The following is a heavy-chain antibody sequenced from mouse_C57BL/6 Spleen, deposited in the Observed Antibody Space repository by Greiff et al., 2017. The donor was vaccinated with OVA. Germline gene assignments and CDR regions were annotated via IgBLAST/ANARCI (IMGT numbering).Heavy chain of an antibody. Sequence: EVKLMESEGGLVQPGSSMKLSCTASGFTFSDYYMAWVRQVPEKGLEWVANINYDGSSTYYLDSLKSRFIISRDNAKNILYLQMSSLKSEDTATYYCAREGLLTGAMDYGGQGTSVTVSS. CDR3: AREGLLTGAMDY. J-gene: IGHJ4*01. CDR2: INYDGSST. CDR1: GFTFSDYY. V-gene: IGHV5-16*01.